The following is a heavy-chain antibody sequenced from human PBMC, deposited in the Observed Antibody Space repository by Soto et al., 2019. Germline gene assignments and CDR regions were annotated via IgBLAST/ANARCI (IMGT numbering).Heavy chain of an antibody. CDR1: GFTFDDYA. Sequence: GGSLRLSCAASGFTFDDYAMHWVRQAPGKGLEWVSGISWNSGSIGYADSVKGRFTISRDNAKNSLYLQMNSLRAEDTALYYCAKRGFGDAFDIWGQGTMVTVSS. D-gene: IGHD3-10*01. CDR2: ISWNSGSI. CDR3: AKRGFGDAFDI. V-gene: IGHV3-9*01. J-gene: IGHJ3*02.